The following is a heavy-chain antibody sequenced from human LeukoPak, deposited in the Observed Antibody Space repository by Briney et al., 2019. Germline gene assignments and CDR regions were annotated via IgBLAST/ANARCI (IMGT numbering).Heavy chain of an antibody. J-gene: IGHJ6*02. CDR2: IYYRGST. Sequence: SETLSLTCAVYGGSFSGYYWSWVRQPPGKGLEWIGYIYYRGSTYYNPSLESRVTISVDTSKNQFSLKLSSVTAADTAVYYCARGAGYYDILTGLILNYYGMDVWGQGTTVTVSS. V-gene: IGHV4-30-4*01. CDR3: ARGAGYYDILTGLILNYYGMDV. CDR1: GGSFSGYY. D-gene: IGHD3-9*01.